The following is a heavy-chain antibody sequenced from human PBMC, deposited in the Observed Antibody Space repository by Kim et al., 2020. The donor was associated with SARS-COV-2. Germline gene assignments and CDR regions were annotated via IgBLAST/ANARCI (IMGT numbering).Heavy chain of an antibody. CDR1: GYTFTSYG. CDR3: ARDPAITIFGVVIESDAFDI. CDR2: ISAYNGNT. Sequence: ASVKVSCKAXGYTFTSYGISWVRQAPGQGLEWMGWISAYNGNTNYAQKLQGRVTMTTDTSTSTAYMELRSLRSDDTAVYYCARDPAITIFGVVIESDAFDIWGQGTMVTVSS. J-gene: IGHJ3*02. V-gene: IGHV1-18*01. D-gene: IGHD3-3*01.